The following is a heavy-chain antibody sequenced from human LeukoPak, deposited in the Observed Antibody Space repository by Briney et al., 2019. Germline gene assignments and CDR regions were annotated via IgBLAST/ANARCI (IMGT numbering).Heavy chain of an antibody. J-gene: IGHJ4*02. V-gene: IGHV4-4*09. CDR1: GASMSSNY. Sequence: SETVSLTCNVSGASMSSNYWSWIRQPPGKGLEWIGYIYNGGNTNYSPSLESRVTMSVDESKNQFSMRVHFVSAADTAVYYCASTRRAAVAGRFDSWGQGTLVTVS. D-gene: IGHD6-19*01. CDR2: IYNGGNT. CDR3: ASTRRAAVAGRFDS.